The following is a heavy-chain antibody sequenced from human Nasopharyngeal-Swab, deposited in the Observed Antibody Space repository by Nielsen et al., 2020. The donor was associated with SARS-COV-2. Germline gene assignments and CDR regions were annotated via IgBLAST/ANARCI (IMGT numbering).Heavy chain of an antibody. CDR2: IYIGGAT. Sequence: GESLKISCVIPGFSVSSTYMSWVRQAPGKGLVCVSVIYIGGATYYADSVKGRFTISRDNSKNTLYLQMNSLRGEDTTVYYCARGDSFWGQGTTVTVSS. J-gene: IGHJ6*02. CDR3: ARGDSF. V-gene: IGHV3-53*01. CDR1: GFSVSSTY. D-gene: IGHD2-21*01.